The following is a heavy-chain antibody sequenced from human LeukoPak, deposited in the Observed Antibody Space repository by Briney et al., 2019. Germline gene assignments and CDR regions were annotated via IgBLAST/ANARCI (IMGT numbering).Heavy chain of an antibody. CDR2: INTYSSNT. Sequence: ASVKVSCKASGYTCTTYGISWVRQAPGQGLEWMGWINTYSSNTNYAQKLQGRVTMTTDTSTSTAYMELRSLRSDDTALYYCARSAYHTSGYYARAFDIWGQGTMVTVSS. CDR1: GYTCTTYG. D-gene: IGHD3-22*01. J-gene: IGHJ3*02. CDR3: ARSAYHTSGYYARAFDI. V-gene: IGHV1-18*01.